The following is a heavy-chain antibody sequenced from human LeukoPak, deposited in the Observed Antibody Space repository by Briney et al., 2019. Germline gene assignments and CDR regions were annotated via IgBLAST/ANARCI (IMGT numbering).Heavy chain of an antibody. J-gene: IGHJ4*02. D-gene: IGHD3-10*01. CDR1: GGSISSSSYY. V-gene: IGHV4-61*01. Sequence: SETLSLTCTVSGGSISSSSYYWSWIRQPPGKGLEWIGYIYYSGSTNYNPSLRSRVTISVDTSKNQFSLKLSSVTAADTAVYYCARSHGSGSYYNLNDYWGQGTLVTVSS. CDR2: IYYSGST. CDR3: ARSHGSGSYYNLNDY.